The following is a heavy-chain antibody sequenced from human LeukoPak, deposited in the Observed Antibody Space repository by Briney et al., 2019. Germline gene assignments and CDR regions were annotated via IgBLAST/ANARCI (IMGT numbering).Heavy chain of an antibody. J-gene: IGHJ4*02. Sequence: GGSLRLSCAASGFTFSSYGMHWVRQAPGKGLEWVSAISGSGGSTYYADSVKGRFTISRDNSKNTLYLQMNSLRAEDTAVYYCAKDLGGGDFDYWGQGTLVTVSS. V-gene: IGHV3-23*01. D-gene: IGHD3-16*01. CDR3: AKDLGGGDFDY. CDR1: GFTFSSYG. CDR2: ISGSGGST.